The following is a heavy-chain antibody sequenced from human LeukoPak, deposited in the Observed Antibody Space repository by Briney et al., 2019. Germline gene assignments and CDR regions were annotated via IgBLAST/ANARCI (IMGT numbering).Heavy chain of an antibody. CDR2: INPTGGST. V-gene: IGHV1-46*01. J-gene: IGHJ5*02. D-gene: IGHD1-26*01. CDR1: GYTFTSYY. CDR3: ARDNSVGDNAWWFDP. Sequence: ASVKVSCKASGYTFTSYYMHWVRLAPGKGLEWLGLINPTGGSTGYAQKFQGRVTMTRDMSTSTDYMELSSLRSEDTAIYYCARDNSVGDNAWWFDPWGQGTLVTVSS.